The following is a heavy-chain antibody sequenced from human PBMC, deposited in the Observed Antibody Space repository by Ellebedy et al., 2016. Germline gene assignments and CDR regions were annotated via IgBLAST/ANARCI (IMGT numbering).Heavy chain of an antibody. D-gene: IGHD2-2*01. V-gene: IGHV4-59*12. CDR1: GGSISSYY. CDR3: ARTIVVVPAATRGPSDV. Sequence: SETLSLTXTVSGGSISSYYWSWIRQPPGKGLEWIGYIYYSGSTNYNPSLKSRVTISVDTSKNQFSLKLSSVTAADTAVYYCARTIVVVPAATRGPSDVWGKGTTVTVSS. J-gene: IGHJ6*04. CDR2: IYYSGST.